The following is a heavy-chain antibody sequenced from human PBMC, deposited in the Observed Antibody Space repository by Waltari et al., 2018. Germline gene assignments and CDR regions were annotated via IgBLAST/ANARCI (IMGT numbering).Heavy chain of an antibody. CDR2: IYHSGST. CDR1: GYSISSGYS. CDR3: AREGSLATAGGADDY. V-gene: IGHV4-38-2*02. J-gene: IGHJ4*02. D-gene: IGHD6-13*01. Sequence: QVQLQESGPGLVKPSETLSLTCAVSGYSISSGYSWGWIRQPPGKGLEWIGSIYHSGSTYYNPSLKSRVTISVDTSKNQFSLKLSSVTAADTAVYYCAREGSLATAGGADDYWGQGTLVTVSS.